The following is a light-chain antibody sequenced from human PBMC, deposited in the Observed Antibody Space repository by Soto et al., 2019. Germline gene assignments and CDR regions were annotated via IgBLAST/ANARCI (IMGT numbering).Light chain of an antibody. J-gene: IGLJ2*01. CDR3: CSYAGSTSVI. CDR1: NSDVGSYDL. Sequence: QSVLTQPASVSGSPGQPITISCTGSNSDVGSYDLVSWYQQHPGKAPKLIIYEASKRPSGVSNRFSGSKSGNTASLSISGLQAEDEADYYCCSYAGSTSVIFGGVTKVTVL. V-gene: IGLV2-23*01. CDR2: EAS.